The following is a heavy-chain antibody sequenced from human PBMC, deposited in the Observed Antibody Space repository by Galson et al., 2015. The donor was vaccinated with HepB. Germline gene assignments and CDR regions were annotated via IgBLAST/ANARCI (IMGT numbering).Heavy chain of an antibody. D-gene: IGHD1-1*01. CDR2: IQNGGSNK. V-gene: IGHV3-30*02. J-gene: IGHJ4*02. Sequence: SLRLSCAASGFTFRTYVMHCVRQAPGKGLEWVASIQNGGSNKNYADFVKGRFTISRDNSENTLFLQMNSLRPDDTAVYYCAKGVRYNWNELDYWGQGTLVTVSS. CDR1: GFTFRTYV. CDR3: AKGVRYNWNELDY.